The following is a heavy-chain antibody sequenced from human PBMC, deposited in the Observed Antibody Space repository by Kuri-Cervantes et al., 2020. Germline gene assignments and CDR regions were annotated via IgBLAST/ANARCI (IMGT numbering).Heavy chain of an antibody. J-gene: IGHJ4*02. CDR2: ISYDGSNK. CDR3: AKDSAMKYYYGSGSYYIPPDY. V-gene: IGHV3-30-3*01. Sequence: GESLKISCAASGFTFSSYAMHWVRQAPGKGLEWVAVISYDGSNKYYADSVKGRFTISRDNSKNTLYLQMNSLRAEDTAVYYCAKDSAMKYYYGSGSYYIPPDYWGQGTLVTVSS. D-gene: IGHD3-10*01. CDR1: GFTFSSYA.